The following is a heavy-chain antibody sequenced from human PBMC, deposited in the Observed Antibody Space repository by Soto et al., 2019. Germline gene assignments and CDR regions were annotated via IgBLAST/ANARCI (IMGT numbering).Heavy chain of an antibody. V-gene: IGHV3-11*01. CDR2: TSSSGGTI. D-gene: IGHD3-10*01. CDR1: GFTFSDFY. CDR3: GLKEGYYGSGSYFGLAQ. J-gene: IGHJ4*02. Sequence: GGSLRLSCAASGFTFSDFYMSWIRQAPGKGLEWVSYTSSSGGTINYADSVKGRFTISRDNAKKSLYLQMSSLRAEDTAVYYCGLKEGYYGSGSYFGLAQWGQGTMVTVSS.